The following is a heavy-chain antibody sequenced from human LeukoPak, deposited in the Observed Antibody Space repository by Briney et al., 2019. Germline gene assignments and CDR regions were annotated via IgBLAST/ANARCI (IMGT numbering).Heavy chain of an antibody. J-gene: IGHJ4*02. Sequence: GGSLRLSCAASGFTFSSYWMSWVRQAPGKGLEWVANIGEDGTKTYYVDSVKGRFTISRDNAKNSLYLLMNSLRDEDTAVYYCAGSSGEWAPQPRWGQGTLVTVSS. CDR3: AGSSGEWAPQPR. D-gene: IGHD3-10*01. CDR2: IGEDGTKT. CDR1: GFTFSSYW. V-gene: IGHV3-7*01.